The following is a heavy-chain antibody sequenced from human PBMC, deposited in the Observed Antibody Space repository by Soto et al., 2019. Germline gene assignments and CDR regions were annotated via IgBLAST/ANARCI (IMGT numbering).Heavy chain of an antibody. CDR3: AKDRTVAARNFDY. Sequence: GASVKVSCKASGGTFSSYAISWVRQAPGQGLEWMGGIIPIFGTANYAQKFQGRVTITADKSTSTAYMELSSLRSEDTAVYYCAKDRTVAARNFDYWGQGTQVTVSS. CDR1: GGTFSSYA. CDR2: IIPIFGTA. D-gene: IGHD6-6*01. V-gene: IGHV1-69*06. J-gene: IGHJ4*02.